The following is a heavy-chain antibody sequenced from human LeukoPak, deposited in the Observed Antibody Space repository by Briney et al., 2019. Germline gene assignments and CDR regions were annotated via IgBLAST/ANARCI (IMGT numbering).Heavy chain of an antibody. J-gene: IGHJ4*02. CDR2: ISGSGGST. CDR3: AKLEWLRSPFDY. Sequence: GGSLRLSCAASGFTFDDYGMSWVRQAPGKGLEWVSAISGSGGSTYYTDSVKGRFTISRDNSKNTLYLQMNSLRAEDTAVYYCAKLEWLRSPFDYWGQGTLVTVSS. D-gene: IGHD5-12*01. CDR1: GFTFDDYG. V-gene: IGHV3-23*01.